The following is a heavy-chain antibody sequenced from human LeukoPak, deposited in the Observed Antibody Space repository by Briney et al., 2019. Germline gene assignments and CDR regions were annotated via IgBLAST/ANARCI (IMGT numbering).Heavy chain of an antibody. CDR2: INPTYGVT. Sequence: ASVKVSCKASGYIFTTYYMHWLRRAPGQGLEWMGVINPTYGVTSNAQKFQGRVTMTRDTSTSTVYMELSSLRSEDTAVYYCAREPGGGSHFDYWGQGTLVTVSS. J-gene: IGHJ4*02. V-gene: IGHV1-46*01. CDR1: GYIFTTYY. D-gene: IGHD3-16*01. CDR3: AREPGGGSHFDY.